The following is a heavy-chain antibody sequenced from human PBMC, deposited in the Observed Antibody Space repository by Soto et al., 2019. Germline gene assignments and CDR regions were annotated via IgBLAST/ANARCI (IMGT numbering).Heavy chain of an antibody. V-gene: IGHV4-59*08. J-gene: IGHJ4*02. CDR3: ARHCSSTSCHGTFDY. CDR1: GGSISSYY. D-gene: IGHD2-2*01. Sequence: PSETLSLTCTVSGGSISSYYWSWIRQPPGKGLEWIGYIYYSGSTNYNPSLKSRVTISVDTSKNQFSLKLSSVTAADTAVYYCARHCSSTSCHGTFDYWGQGTLVTVSS. CDR2: IYYSGST.